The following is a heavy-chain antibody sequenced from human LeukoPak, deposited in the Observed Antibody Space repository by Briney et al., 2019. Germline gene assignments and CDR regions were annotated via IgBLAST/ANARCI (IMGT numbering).Heavy chain of an antibody. J-gene: IGHJ4*02. V-gene: IGHV3-48*04. D-gene: IGHD3-22*01. CDR2: ISSSSSTI. CDR3: ARSRYDRGLDY. CDR1: GFSVSTNY. Sequence: GGSLRLSCAASGFSVSTNYMSWVRQAPGKGLEWVSYISSSSSTIYYADSVKGRFTISRDNAKNSLYLQMNSLRAEDTAVYYCARSRYDRGLDYWGQGTLVTVSS.